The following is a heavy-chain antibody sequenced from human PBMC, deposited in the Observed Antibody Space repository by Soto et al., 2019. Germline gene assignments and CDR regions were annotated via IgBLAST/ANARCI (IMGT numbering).Heavy chain of an antibody. CDR1: GFTFSSYG. CDR2: ISYDGSNK. D-gene: IGHD6-13*01. CDR3: AKDLDSSSWFEGMDV. J-gene: IGHJ6*02. Sequence: GGSLRLSCAASGFTFSSYGMHWVRQAPGKGLEWVAVISYDGSNKYYADSVKGRFTISRDNSKNTLYLQVNSLRAEDTAVYYCAKDLDSSSWFEGMDVWGQGTTVTVSS. V-gene: IGHV3-30*18.